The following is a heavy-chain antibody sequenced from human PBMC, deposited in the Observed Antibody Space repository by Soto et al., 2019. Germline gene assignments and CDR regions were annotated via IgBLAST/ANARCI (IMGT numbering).Heavy chain of an antibody. CDR3: AKDSGLLYDYGDY. CDR2: ISYDGSNK. V-gene: IGHV3-30*18. Sequence: GGSLRVSCAASGFTFSSYGMHWVRQAPCKGLEWVAVISYDGSNKYYADSVKGRFTISRDNSKNTLYLQMNSLRAEDTAVYYCAKDSGLLYDYGDYWGQGTLVTVSS. D-gene: IGHD3-16*01. J-gene: IGHJ4*02. CDR1: GFTFSSYG.